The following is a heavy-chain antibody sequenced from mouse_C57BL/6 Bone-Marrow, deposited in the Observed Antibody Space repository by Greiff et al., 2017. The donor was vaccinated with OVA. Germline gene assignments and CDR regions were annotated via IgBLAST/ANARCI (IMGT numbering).Heavy chain of an antibody. D-gene: IGHD2-5*01. CDR2: IDPSDSYT. J-gene: IGHJ2*01. V-gene: IGHV1-59*01. CDR1: GYTFTSYW. Sequence: QVQLQQPGAELVRPGTSVKLSCKASGYTFTSYWMHWVKQRPGQGLEWIGVIDPSDSYTNYNQKFKGKATLTVDTSSSTAYMQLSSLTSEDSAVYSCHSNYFDYWGQGTTLTVSS. CDR3: HSNYFDY.